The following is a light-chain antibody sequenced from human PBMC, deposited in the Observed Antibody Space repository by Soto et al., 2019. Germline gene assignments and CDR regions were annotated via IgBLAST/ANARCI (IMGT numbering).Light chain of an antibody. V-gene: IGKV1-27*01. CDR1: QDISSH. Sequence: DIQMTQSPSSLSASVGDRVTITCRASQDISSHLAWYQQKPGKVPKLLIAEASSLQSGVPSRFSGSGSGTAFTLTITSLQPEDVATYYCQKYNRTPRTFGQGTKVEPK. CDR2: EAS. J-gene: IGKJ1*01. CDR3: QKYNRTPRT.